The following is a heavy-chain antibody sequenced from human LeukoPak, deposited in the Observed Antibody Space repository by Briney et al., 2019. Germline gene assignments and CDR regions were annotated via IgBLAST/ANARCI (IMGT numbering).Heavy chain of an antibody. CDR1: GGTFSSYA. D-gene: IGHD6-13*01. CDR2: IIPIFGTA. CDR3: ARDTRGSIAAAGTGASVLYYYGMDV. V-gene: IGHV1-69*13. J-gene: IGHJ6*02. Sequence: ASVTVSCKASGGTFSSYAISWVRQAPGQGLEWMGGIIPIFGTANYAQKFQGRVTITADESTSTAYMELSSLRSEDTAVYYCARDTRGSIAAAGTGASVLYYYGMDVWGQGTTVTVSS.